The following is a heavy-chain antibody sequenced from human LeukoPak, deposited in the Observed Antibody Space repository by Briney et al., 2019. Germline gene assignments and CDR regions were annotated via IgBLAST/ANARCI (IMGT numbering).Heavy chain of an antibody. D-gene: IGHD3-10*01. CDR1: GFTFSSYA. J-gene: IGHJ4*02. CDR3: AKDMNSGTPLYYFHY. Sequence: TGGSLRLSCAASGFTFSSYAMHWIRQAPGKGLEWVAVISYDGDKKYYPDSVKGQFIISRDDSRNALYLQVNSLGAEDTAVYYCAKDMNSGTPLYYFHYWGQGTLVTVSS. V-gene: IGHV3-30*18. CDR2: ISYDGDKK.